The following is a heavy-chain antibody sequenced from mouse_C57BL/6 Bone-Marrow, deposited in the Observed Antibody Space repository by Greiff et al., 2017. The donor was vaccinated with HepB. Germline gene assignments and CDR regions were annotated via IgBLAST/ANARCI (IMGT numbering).Heavy chain of an antibody. D-gene: IGHD1-1*01. J-gene: IGHJ3*01. CDR2: IDPENGDT. V-gene: IGHV14-4*01. CDR3: TTRNYGIAY. CDR1: GFNIKDDY. Sequence: EVQLQQSGAELVRPGASVKLSCTASGFNIKDDYMHWVKQRPEQGLEWIGWIDPENGDTEYASKFQGKATITADTSSNTAYLQLSSLTSEDTAVYYCTTRNYGIAYWGQGTLVTVSA.